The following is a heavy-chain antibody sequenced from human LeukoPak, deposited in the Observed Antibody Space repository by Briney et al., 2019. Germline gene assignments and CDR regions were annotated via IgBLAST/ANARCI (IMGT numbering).Heavy chain of an antibody. Sequence: PGGSLRLSCAASGFTFSSYGMHWVRQAPGKGLEWVAFIRYDGSNKYADSVKGRFTISRDNSKNTLYLQMNSLKTDDTALYYCAIGAYIVMGAWGQGTLVTVSS. V-gene: IGHV3-30*02. CDR1: GFTFSSYG. D-gene: IGHD5-12*01. J-gene: IGHJ5*02. CDR2: IRYDGSNK. CDR3: AIGAYIVMGA.